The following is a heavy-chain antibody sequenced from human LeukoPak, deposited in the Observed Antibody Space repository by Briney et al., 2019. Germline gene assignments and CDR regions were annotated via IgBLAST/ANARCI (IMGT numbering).Heavy chain of an antibody. J-gene: IGHJ4*02. CDR2: ISYDGSNK. CDR1: GFTFSSYG. Sequence: GGSLRLSCAASGFTFSSYGMHWVRQAPGKGLEWVAVISYDGSNKYYADSVKGRFTISRDNSKNTLYLQMNSLRAEDTAVYYCARGGGIYYIDYWGQGTLVTVSS. V-gene: IGHV3-30*03. CDR3: ARGGGIYYIDY. D-gene: IGHD1-26*01.